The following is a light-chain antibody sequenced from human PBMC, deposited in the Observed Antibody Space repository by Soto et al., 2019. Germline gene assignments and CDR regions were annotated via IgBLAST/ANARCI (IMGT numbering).Light chain of an antibody. J-gene: IGKJ4*01. Sequence: EIVMTQSPATLSASPGERATLSCRASQGVGASLAWYQKKRGQAARLLIHGASTTFTGVPARFSGSGSGTEFTLTISSLQSEDFAVYYCQQYIDWPLTFGGGTKVEIK. CDR2: GAS. V-gene: IGKV3-15*01. CDR1: QGVGAS. CDR3: QQYIDWPLT.